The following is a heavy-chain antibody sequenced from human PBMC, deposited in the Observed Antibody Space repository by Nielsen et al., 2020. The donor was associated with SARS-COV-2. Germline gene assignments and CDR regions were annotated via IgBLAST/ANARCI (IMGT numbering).Heavy chain of an antibody. CDR2: ISNSGGTT. J-gene: IGHJ6*03. Sequence: GGSLRLSCTASGFTFSSYTMTWVRQAPGKGLEWVSSISNSGGTTYYADSVKGRFTISRDNSKNTLYLQMSSLRAEDTAIYFCAKDVELSCSGSSCFPIWYYYYMDVWGRGTTVTVSS. CDR1: GFTFSSYT. CDR3: AKDVELSCSGSSCFPIWYYYYMDV. D-gene: IGHD3-22*01. V-gene: IGHV3-23*01.